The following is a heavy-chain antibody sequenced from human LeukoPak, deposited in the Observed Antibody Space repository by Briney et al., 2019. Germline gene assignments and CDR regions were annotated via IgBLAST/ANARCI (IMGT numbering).Heavy chain of an antibody. CDR1: GYTFNNYG. D-gene: IGHD6-6*01. CDR3: VRDSPLLGEQLVRGDY. Sequence: ASVKVSCKASGYTFNNYGISWVRQAPGQGLEWMGWISGHSGQTSYPQKVQDRVTMTADTSTSTAYLELRSLRSDDSAVYYCVRDSPLLGEQLVRGDYWGQGTLVTVSS. CDR2: ISGHSGQT. J-gene: IGHJ4*02. V-gene: IGHV1-18*01.